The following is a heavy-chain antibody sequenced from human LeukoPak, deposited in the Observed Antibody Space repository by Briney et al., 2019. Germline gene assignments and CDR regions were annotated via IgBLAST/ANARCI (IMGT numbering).Heavy chain of an antibody. V-gene: IGHV5-51*01. CDR2: IYPGDSDT. D-gene: IGHD1-26*01. CDR3: ARQWELPHAPYFDY. J-gene: IGHJ4*02. Sequence: GESLKISCKGSGFRFTSYWIGWVRQMPGKGLEWMGIIYPGDSDTRYSPSFQGQVTISADKSISTAYLQWSSLKASDTAMYYCARQWELPHAPYFDYWGQGTLVTVSS. CDR1: GFRFTSYW.